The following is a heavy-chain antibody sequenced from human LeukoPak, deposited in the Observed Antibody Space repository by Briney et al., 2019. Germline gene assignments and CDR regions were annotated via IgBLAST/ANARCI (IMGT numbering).Heavy chain of an antibody. D-gene: IGHD2-15*01. Sequence: GGSLRLSCAASGFTVSSNYMSWVRQAPGKGLEWVSVIYIDGSTYYADSVKGRFTISRDNSKNTLHLQMNSLRAEDTAVYYCARAPITLYCSGGSCYSAPAYWGQGTLVTVSS. CDR2: IYIDGST. CDR1: GFTVSSNY. J-gene: IGHJ4*02. V-gene: IGHV3-66*01. CDR3: ARAPITLYCSGGSCYSAPAY.